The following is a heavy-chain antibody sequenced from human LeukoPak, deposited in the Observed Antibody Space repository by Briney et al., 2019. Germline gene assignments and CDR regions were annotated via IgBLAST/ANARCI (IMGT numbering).Heavy chain of an antibody. CDR2: INHSGGT. V-gene: IGHV4-34*01. J-gene: IGHJ4*02. CDR1: GGSFSGYY. CDR3: ATHLIAAAGSSWFDY. Sequence: SETLSLTCAVYGGSFSGYYWSWIRQPPGKGLEWIGEINHSGGTNYNSSLKSRVTISVDTSKNQFSLKLSSVTAADTAVYYCATHLIAAAGSSWFDYWGQGTLVTVSS. D-gene: IGHD6-13*01.